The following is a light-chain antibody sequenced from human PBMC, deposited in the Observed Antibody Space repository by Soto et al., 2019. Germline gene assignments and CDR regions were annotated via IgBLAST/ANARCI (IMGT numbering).Light chain of an antibody. CDR1: SSEVGGYNY. CDR2: DVS. V-gene: IGLV2-14*01. CDR3: SSYTTSNTRQIV. J-gene: IGLJ1*01. Sequence: QSVLTQPASVSGSPGQSITISCTGTSSEVGGYNYVSWYQQHPGKAPKFMIYDVSNRPSGVPNRFSGSKSGNTASLTISGLQAEDEADYYCSSYTTSNTRQIVFGTGTKVTVL.